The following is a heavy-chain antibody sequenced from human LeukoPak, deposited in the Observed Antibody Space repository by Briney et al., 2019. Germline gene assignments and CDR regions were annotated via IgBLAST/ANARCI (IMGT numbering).Heavy chain of an antibody. CDR2: MNPNSGGT. J-gene: IGHJ4*02. Sequence: ASVNVSCKSAGYTFTSYGISWGRQAPGQGLEWMGRMNPNSGGTNYAQKFQVRGTMTRDTSISTAYMELSRLRSDDTAVYYCEWAYDFPTDSWGQGTLVTVSS. V-gene: IGHV1-2*06. CDR3: EWAYDFPTDS. D-gene: IGHD2/OR15-2a*01. CDR1: GYTFTSYG.